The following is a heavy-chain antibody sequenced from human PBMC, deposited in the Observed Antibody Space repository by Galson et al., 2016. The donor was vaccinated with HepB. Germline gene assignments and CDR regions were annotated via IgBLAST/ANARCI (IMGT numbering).Heavy chain of an antibody. CDR3: ARHLTTVTYPLDR. J-gene: IGHJ5*02. V-gene: IGHV5-10-1*01. CDR2: IDPSDSYT. CDR1: GYDFNTYW. Sequence: QSGAEVKKPGESLRISCKGSGYDFNTYWISWVRQMPGKGLEWMGRIDPSDSYTYYNPSFEGHVTISADRSINTAYLQWDSLKTSDTAIFYCARHLTTVTYPLDRWGQGTLVTVSS. D-gene: IGHD4-17*01.